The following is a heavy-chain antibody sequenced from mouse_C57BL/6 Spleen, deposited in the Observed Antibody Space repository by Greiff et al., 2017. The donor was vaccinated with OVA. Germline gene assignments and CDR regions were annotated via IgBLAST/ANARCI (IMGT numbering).Heavy chain of an antibody. Sequence: DVKLQESGPGLVKPSQSLSLTCSVTGYSITSGYYWNWIRQFPGNKLEWMGYISYDGSNNYNPSLKNRISITRDTSKNQFFLKLNSVTTEDTATYYCARDSSYSPFAYWGQGTLVTVSA. CDR2: ISYDGSN. V-gene: IGHV3-6*01. D-gene: IGHD1-3*01. CDR1: GYSITSGYY. J-gene: IGHJ3*01. CDR3: ARDSSYSPFAY.